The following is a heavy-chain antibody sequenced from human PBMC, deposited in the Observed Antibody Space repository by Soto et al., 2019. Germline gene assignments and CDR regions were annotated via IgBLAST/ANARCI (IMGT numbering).Heavy chain of an antibody. J-gene: IGHJ4*02. D-gene: IGHD2-2*01. CDR1: GGSFSGYY. CDR2: INHSGST. Sequence: PSETLSLTCAVYGGSFSGYYWSWIRQPPGKGLEWIGEINHSGSTNYNPSLKSRVTISVDTSKNQFSLKLSSVTAADTAVYYCAGGNSGYCSSTSCYEKDRKLGLDYSFFVYWGQGTLVASPQ. V-gene: IGHV4-34*01. CDR3: AGGNSGYCSSTSCYEKDRKLGLDYSFFVY.